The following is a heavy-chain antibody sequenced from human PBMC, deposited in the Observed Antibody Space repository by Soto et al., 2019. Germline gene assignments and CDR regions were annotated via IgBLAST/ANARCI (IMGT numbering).Heavy chain of an antibody. CDR2: IYPGDSDT. CDR3: ARQYCSSTSCYFNWFDP. J-gene: IGHJ5*02. V-gene: IGHV5-51*01. D-gene: IGHD2-2*01. Sequence: PGESLKISCKGSGYSFTSYWIGWVRQMPGKGLEWMGIIYPGDSDTRYSPYFQGQVTISADKSISTAYLQWSSLKASDTAMYYCARQYCSSTSCYFNWFDPWGQGTLVTVSS. CDR1: GYSFTSYW.